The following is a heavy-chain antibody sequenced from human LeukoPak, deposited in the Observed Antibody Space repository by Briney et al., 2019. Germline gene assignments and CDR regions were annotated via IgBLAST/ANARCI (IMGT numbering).Heavy chain of an antibody. CDR1: GFTFSRYD. Sequence: GGSLRLSCAASGFTFSRYDMHWVRQVTGKGLEWVSAISTAGDTYYPGSVRGRFTVSRENAKNSLYLQMNSLSAGDTAVYYCARDISGGYDGLDVWGQGTTVTVSS. V-gene: IGHV3-13*01. D-gene: IGHD3-22*01. CDR2: ISTAGDT. J-gene: IGHJ6*02. CDR3: ARDISGGYDGLDV.